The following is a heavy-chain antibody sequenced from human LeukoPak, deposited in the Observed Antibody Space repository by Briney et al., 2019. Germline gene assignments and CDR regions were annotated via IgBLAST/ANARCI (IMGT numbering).Heavy chain of an antibody. V-gene: IGHV3-21*01. CDR3: ARDYRAYGDYGFDI. CDR2: ISSSSSYI. J-gene: IGHJ3*02. CDR1: GFTFSSYS. Sequence: GGSLRLSCAASGFTFSSYSMTWVRQAPGKGLEWVSSISSSSSYIYYADSVKGRFTISRDNTKNSLYLQMNSLRAEDTAVYYCARDYRAYGDYGFDIWGQGTMVTVSS. D-gene: IGHD4-17*01.